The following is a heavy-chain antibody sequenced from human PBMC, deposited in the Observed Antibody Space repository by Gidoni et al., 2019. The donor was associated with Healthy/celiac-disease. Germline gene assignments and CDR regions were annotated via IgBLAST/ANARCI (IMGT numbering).Heavy chain of an antibody. D-gene: IGHD6-6*01. CDR2: IRFDGNNM. CDR3: AKDGLQFGHIPARVDY. Sequence: QVQLVESGGGVVQPGGSLRLSCAASGFPFISHSMHWVRQAPDKGLKWVAFIRFDGNNMYYADSVKGRFTISRDNSKNMLYLQMHSLRDDDMAVYYCAKDGLQFGHIPARVDYWGQGTLVTVSS. J-gene: IGHJ4*02. CDR1: GFPFISHS. V-gene: IGHV3-30*02.